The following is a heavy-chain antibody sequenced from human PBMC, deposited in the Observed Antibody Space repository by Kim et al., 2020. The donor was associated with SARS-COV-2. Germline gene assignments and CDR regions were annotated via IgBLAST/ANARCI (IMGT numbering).Heavy chain of an antibody. D-gene: IGHD3-10*01. V-gene: IGHV4-59*08. CDR3: ARHGSITMVRPGDNWFDP. J-gene: IGHJ5*02. CDR2: IYYSGST. Sequence: SETLSLTCTVSGGSISSYYWSWIRQPPGKGLEWIGYIYYSGSTNYNPSLKSRVIISVDTSKNQFSLKLSSVTAADTAVYYCARHGSITMVRPGDNWFDPWGQGTLVTVSS. CDR1: GGSISSYY.